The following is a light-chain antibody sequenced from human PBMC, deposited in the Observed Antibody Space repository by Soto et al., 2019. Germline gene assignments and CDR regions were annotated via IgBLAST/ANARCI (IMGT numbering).Light chain of an antibody. CDR3: QKYDSAPQT. V-gene: IGKV1-27*01. CDR1: QGIIDY. J-gene: IGKJ1*01. Sequence: DIQMTQSPSSLSASVGDTVTITCRASQGIIDYLAWFQQRPGKAPNLLIFAASTLQIGVPSLFSGSGAGTDFILPISSLQPEDAATYYCQKYDSAPQTFGPGTKVEIK. CDR2: AAS.